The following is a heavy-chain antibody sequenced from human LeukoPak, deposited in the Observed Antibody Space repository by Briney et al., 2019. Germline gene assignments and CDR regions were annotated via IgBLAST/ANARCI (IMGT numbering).Heavy chain of an antibody. Sequence: SETLSLTCTVSGGSISSSSYYWGWIRQPPGKGLEWIGSIYYSGSTYYNPSLKSRVTISVDTSKNQFSLKLSSVTAADTAVYYCARHNFYYDFWSGHSYYYYGMDVWGQGTTVTVSS. CDR2: IYYSGST. J-gene: IGHJ6*02. CDR1: GGSISSSSYY. D-gene: IGHD3-3*01. V-gene: IGHV4-39*01. CDR3: ARHNFYYDFWSGHSYYYYGMDV.